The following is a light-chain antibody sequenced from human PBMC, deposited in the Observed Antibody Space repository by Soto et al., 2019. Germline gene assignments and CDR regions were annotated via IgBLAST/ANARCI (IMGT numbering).Light chain of an antibody. Sequence: EIVLTQSPGTLSLSTGERATLSCRTSQSVTTSYLAWYQQKPGQAPRLLIYGASSRATGIPDRFSGSGSGTDFTLTISRLEPEDFAVYYRQQYGSSPRTFGQGTKVDIK. CDR3: QQYGSSPRT. CDR1: QSVTTSY. J-gene: IGKJ1*01. V-gene: IGKV3-20*01. CDR2: GAS.